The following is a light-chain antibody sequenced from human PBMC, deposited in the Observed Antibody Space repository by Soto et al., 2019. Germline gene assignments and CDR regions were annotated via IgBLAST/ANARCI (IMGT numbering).Light chain of an antibody. CDR2: GNN. J-gene: IGLJ1*01. CDR1: SSNIGAGYA. CDR3: SSFAGSNNFPYV. V-gene: IGLV1-40*01. Sequence: QAVVTQPPSVSGAPGQRVTISCTGSSSNIGAGYAVHWYQQLPGTAPKRLIYGNNNRPSGVTDRFSGSKSGTSASLAITGLQAEDEADYYCSSFAGSNNFPYVFGTGTKLTVL.